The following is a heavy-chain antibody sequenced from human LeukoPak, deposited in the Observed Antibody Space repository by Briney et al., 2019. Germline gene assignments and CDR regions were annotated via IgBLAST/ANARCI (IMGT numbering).Heavy chain of an antibody. CDR1: GFTFSRYD. J-gene: IGHJ4*02. CDR3: TSHGSTYYFDY. CDR2: ISISGVTK. Sequence: LAGGSLRLSCATSGFTFSRYDYNWVRQAPGKGREWISYISISGVTKYYADSVRGRFTVSRDNARDSLYLQMDSLRAEDTATYYCTSHGSTYYFDYCGQGIQVTVSS. V-gene: IGHV3-48*03. D-gene: IGHD5/OR15-5a*01.